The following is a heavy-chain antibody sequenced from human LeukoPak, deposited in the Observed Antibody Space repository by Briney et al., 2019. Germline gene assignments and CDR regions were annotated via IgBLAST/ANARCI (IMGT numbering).Heavy chain of an antibody. J-gene: IGHJ4*02. CDR2: ISGSGGTT. D-gene: IGHD3-10*01. V-gene: IGHV3-23*01. CDR3: AKDSDSGIYVNGFDY. Sequence: AGESLRLSCAASGFTFFTYAMSWVRQAPGKGLEWVSTISGSGGTTYYTDSVKGRFTISRDSSKNTLYLQMNSLRAEDTAVYFCAKDSDSGIYVNGFDYWGQGTLVTVSS. CDR1: GFTFFTYA.